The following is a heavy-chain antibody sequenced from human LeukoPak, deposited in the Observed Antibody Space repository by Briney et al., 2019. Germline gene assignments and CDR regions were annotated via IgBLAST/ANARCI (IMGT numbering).Heavy chain of an antibody. Sequence: GGSLRLSCTVSGFTVSSNSMSWVRQAPGKGLEWVSFIYSDNTHYSDSVKGRFTISRDNSKNTLYLQMNSLRAADTAVYYCARAGDYHSFDYWGQGTLVTVSS. D-gene: IGHD4-17*01. J-gene: IGHJ4*02. V-gene: IGHV3-53*01. CDR1: GFTVSSNS. CDR3: ARAGDYHSFDY. CDR2: IYSDNT.